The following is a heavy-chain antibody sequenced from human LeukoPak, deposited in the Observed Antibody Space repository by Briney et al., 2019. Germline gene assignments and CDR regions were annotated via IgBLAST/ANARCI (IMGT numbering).Heavy chain of an antibody. CDR1: GFTVSSYY. CDR2: IYSGGST. Sequence: PGGSLRLSCAASGFTVSSYYMSWVRQAPGKGLEWVSIIYSGGSTYYADSVKGRFTISRHNSQNTVYLQMNSLRGEDTAVYYCARAEVIAIFDYWGQGTLVTVSS. J-gene: IGHJ4*02. D-gene: IGHD2-21*01. CDR3: ARAEVIAIFDY. V-gene: IGHV3-66*02.